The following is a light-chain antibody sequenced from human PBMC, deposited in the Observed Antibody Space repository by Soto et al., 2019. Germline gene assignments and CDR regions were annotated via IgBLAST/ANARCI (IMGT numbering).Light chain of an antibody. CDR3: QQSFNNPRT. CDR2: GAS. Sequence: DIQMTQSPPSLSASVGDSVTITCRSSQTINNYLNWYQQKPGQAPQLLIYGASSLQSGVPSKFSGSGSGTDFTLTISSLQPEDFATYYCQQSFNNPRTFGQGTKVDIK. V-gene: IGKV1-39*01. J-gene: IGKJ1*01. CDR1: QTINNY.